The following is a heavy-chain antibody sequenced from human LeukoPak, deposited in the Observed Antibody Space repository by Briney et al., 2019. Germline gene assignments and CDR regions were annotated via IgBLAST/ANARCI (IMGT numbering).Heavy chain of an antibody. CDR3: ARLTMTIDY. CDR1: GFTFNNYW. J-gene: IGHJ4*02. CDR2: IKPDGGEK. V-gene: IGHV3-7*01. D-gene: IGHD3-22*01. Sequence: GGSLRLSCAASGFTFNNYWMSWVRQAPGKGLEWVANIKPDGGEKYYADSVKGRFTISRDNAKNSMYLQMNSLRADDTAVYYCARLTMTIDYWGQGTLVTVSS.